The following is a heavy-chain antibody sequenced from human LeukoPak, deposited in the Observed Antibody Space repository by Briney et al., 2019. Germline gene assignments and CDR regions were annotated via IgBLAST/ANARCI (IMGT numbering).Heavy chain of an antibody. J-gene: IGHJ6*04. Sequence: GGSLRLSCAASGFTFSSYAMSWVRQAPGKGLEWVSYISSSGSTIYYADSVKGRFTISRDNAKNSLYLQMNSLRAEDTAVYYCARKRPLYGMDVWGKGTTVTVSS. CDR3: ARKRPLYGMDV. CDR1: GFTFSSYA. CDR2: ISSSGSTI. V-gene: IGHV3-48*04.